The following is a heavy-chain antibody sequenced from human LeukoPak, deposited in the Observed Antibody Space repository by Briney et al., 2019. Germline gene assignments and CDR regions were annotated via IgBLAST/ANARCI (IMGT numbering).Heavy chain of an antibody. D-gene: IGHD1-26*01. CDR2: INPNSGGT. J-gene: IGHJ3*01. CDR1: GYTFTGYY. Sequence: ASVKVSCKASGYTFTGYYMHWVRQAPGQGLEWMGWINPNSGGTNYAQNFQGRVTMTRDTSISTAYMELSSLGSDDTAVYYCARGRGSLRDTLDFWGQGTRVTVAS. V-gene: IGHV1-2*02. CDR3: ARGRGSLRDTLDF.